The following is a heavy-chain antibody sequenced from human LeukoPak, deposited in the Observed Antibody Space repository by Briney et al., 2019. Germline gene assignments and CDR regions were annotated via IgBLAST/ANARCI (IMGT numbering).Heavy chain of an antibody. V-gene: IGHV1-69*13. CDR2: IIPIFGTA. Sequence: SVKVSCKASGGTFSSYAISWVRQAPGQGLEWMGGIIPIFGTANYAQKFQDRVTITADESTSTAYMELSSLRSEDTAVYYCARDRPLVFLATGYYYGMDVWGQGTTVTVSS. CDR1: GGTFSSYA. D-gene: IGHD2-21*01. CDR3: ARDRPLVFLATGYYYGMDV. J-gene: IGHJ6*02.